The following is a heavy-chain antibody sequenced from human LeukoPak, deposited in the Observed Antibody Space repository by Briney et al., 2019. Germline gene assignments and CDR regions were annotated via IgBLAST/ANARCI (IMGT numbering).Heavy chain of an antibody. V-gene: IGHV4-34*01. CDR2: INHSGST. Sequence: PSEALSLTCAVYGGSFSGYYWSWIRQPPGKGLEWIGEINHSGSTNYNPSLKSRVTISVDTSKNQLSLKLSSVTAADTAVYYCASGGSYYALNYWGQGTLVTVSS. J-gene: IGHJ4*02. CDR3: ASGGSYYALNY. CDR1: GGSFSGYY. D-gene: IGHD1-26*01.